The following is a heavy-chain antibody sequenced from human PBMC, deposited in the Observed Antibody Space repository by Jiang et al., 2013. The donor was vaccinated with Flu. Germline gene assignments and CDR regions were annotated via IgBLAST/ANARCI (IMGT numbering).Heavy chain of an antibody. CDR1: GFTFSSYA. CDR3: AKTEGGGYYYADAFDI. V-gene: IGHV3-23*01. Sequence: GLVQPGGSLRLSCAASGFTFSSYAMSWVRQAPGKGLEWVSAISGSGGSTYYADSVKGRFTISRDNSKNTLYLQMNSLRAEDTAVYYCAKTEGGGYYYADAFDIWGQGTMVTVSS. J-gene: IGHJ3*02. CDR2: ISGSGGST. D-gene: IGHD3-22*01.